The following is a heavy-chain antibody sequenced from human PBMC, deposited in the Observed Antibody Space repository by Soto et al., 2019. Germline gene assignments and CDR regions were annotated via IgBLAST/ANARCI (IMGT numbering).Heavy chain of an antibody. D-gene: IGHD3-3*01. V-gene: IGHV3-23*01. CDR3: VKDRATIFGVIWKYGMDV. CDR2: INESGGTT. J-gene: IGHJ6*02. CDR1: GFTFRSYG. Sequence: EEQLLESGGGLVEPGGSLRLSCVASGFTFRSYGMAWVRQAPGKGLEWVSDINESGGTTNYADSVRGRFAISRDNSRNTLDLLMNSLRPEDTAVYYSVKDRATIFGVIWKYGMDVWGQGTTVYVSS.